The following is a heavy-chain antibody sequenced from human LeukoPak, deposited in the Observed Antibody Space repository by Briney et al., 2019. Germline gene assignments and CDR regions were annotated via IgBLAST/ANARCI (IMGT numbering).Heavy chain of an antibody. Sequence: GGSLRLSCAASGFTFSSYEMNWVRQGPGKGLEWVSYISGSGSTKYYAETAKGRFTISRDNDKSSLYLQMNSLRAEDTAVYYCARDYGGVMFDYWGQGTLLTVSS. J-gene: IGHJ4*02. CDR1: GFTFSSYE. CDR3: ARDYGGVMFDY. V-gene: IGHV3-48*03. CDR2: ISGSGSTK. D-gene: IGHD4-23*01.